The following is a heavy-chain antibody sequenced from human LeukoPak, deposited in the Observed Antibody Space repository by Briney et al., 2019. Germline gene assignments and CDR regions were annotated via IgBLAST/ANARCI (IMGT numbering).Heavy chain of an antibody. V-gene: IGHV3-23*01. Sequence: SGGSLRLSCAASGFTFSTYAMSWVRQAPGKGLEWVSGISGSGYSTYYADSVKGRFTISRDNAKNTLYLQMNSLRAEDTAVYYCATHYGAFPGGYFDYWGQGTLVTVSS. CDR1: GFTFSTYA. CDR2: ISGSGYST. D-gene: IGHD4-17*01. CDR3: ATHYGAFPGGYFDY. J-gene: IGHJ4*02.